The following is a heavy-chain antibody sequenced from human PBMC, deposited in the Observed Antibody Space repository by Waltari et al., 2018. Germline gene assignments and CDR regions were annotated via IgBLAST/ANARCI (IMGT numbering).Heavy chain of an antibody. CDR3: ASTRAAEEYHFEY. Sequence: QVQLQESGPGLVKPSETLSLTCTVPGYSISRGDYRGWLRRPPGRGWEWSGRIYRNVNTYYYPSLKSRITMSTDMSKNHISLRLGSVTAADTAVYYCASTRAAEEYHFEYWGRGTLVTVSS. CDR1: GYSISRGDY. V-gene: IGHV4-38-2*02. D-gene: IGHD6-25*01. J-gene: IGHJ4*02. CDR2: IYRNVNT.